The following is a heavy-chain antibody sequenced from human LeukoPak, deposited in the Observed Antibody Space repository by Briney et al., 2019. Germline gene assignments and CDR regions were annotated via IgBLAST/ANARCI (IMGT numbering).Heavy chain of an antibody. CDR1: GFTFSRSW. J-gene: IGHJ4*02. CDR2: INEDGSQK. V-gene: IGHV3-7*03. Sequence: PGGSLRLSCVDSGFTFSRSWMTWLRQAPGKGLEWVANINEDGSQKNYVGSVTGRFTISRDNAKNSLYLQMNSLSDEDTAVYYCARDGGWNRFDYWGQGTLVTVSS. D-gene: IGHD1-1*01. CDR3: ARDGGWNRFDY.